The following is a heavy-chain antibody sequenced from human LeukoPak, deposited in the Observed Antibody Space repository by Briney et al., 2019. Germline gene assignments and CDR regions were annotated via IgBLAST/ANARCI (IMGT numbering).Heavy chain of an antibody. CDR3: ASGASYGFHI. D-gene: IGHD1-26*01. CDR2: IKPDGSAK. CDR1: GFTFNRHW. V-gene: IGHV3-7*01. Sequence: GGSLRLSCAASGFTFNRHWMSWVRQAPGKGLEWVATIKPDGSAKHHVDSVKGRFIISRDNAENSLSLQMDSLRAEDTAMYYCASGASYGFHIWGQGTMVTVSS. J-gene: IGHJ3*02.